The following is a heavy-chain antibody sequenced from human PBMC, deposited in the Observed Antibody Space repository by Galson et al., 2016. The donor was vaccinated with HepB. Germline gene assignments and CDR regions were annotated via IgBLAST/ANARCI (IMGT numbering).Heavy chain of an antibody. CDR2: ISWNSGSI. Sequence: SLRLSCAASGFTFRSYWMSWVRQAPGKGLEWVSSISWNSGSIGYADPVKGRFTISRDNAKNSLYLQMNSLRAEDTAFYYCAQDKASMSVGATNFQHWGQGTLVTVSS. CDR3: AQDKASMSVGATNFQH. V-gene: IGHV3-9*01. D-gene: IGHD1-26*01. CDR1: GFTFRSYW. J-gene: IGHJ1*01.